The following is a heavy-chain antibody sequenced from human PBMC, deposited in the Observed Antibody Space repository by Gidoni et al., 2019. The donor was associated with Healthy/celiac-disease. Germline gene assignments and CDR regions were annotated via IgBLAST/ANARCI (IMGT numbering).Heavy chain of an antibody. Sequence: QVQLQESGPGLVKRSETLCLSCTVSGGSISSYYWSWIRPPPGKGLEWIGYIYYSGSTNYNPSLKSRVTISVDTSKKQFSLKLSSVTAADTAVYYCARGRQLAPLDFWGQGTLVTVSS. D-gene: IGHD6-13*01. CDR1: GGSISSYY. J-gene: IGHJ4*02. CDR2: IYYSGST. V-gene: IGHV4-59*08. CDR3: ARGRQLAPLDF.